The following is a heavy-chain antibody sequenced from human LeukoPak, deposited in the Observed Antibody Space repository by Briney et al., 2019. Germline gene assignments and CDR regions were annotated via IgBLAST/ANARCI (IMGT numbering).Heavy chain of an antibody. V-gene: IGHV1-8*01. J-gene: IGHJ4*02. CDR2: MNPNSGNT. Sequence: ASVKVSCKTFGYTFTSYDINWVRQATGQGLEWMGWMNPNSGNTGYAQKFQGRVTMTRNTSISTAYMELSSLRSEDTAVYYCAREPAYGSGSYPIYYFDYWGQGTLVTVSS. CDR3: AREPAYGSGSYPIYYFDY. D-gene: IGHD3-10*01. CDR1: GYTFTSYD.